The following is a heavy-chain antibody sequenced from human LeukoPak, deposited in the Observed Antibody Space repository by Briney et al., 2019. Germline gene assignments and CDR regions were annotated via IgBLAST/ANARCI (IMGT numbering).Heavy chain of an antibody. CDR3: ASLGRGGYEHPGFDY. CDR1: GYTFTSYG. V-gene: IGHV1-18*01. J-gene: IGHJ4*02. CDR2: ISAYNGNT. Sequence: ASVKVSCKASGYTFTSYGISWVRQAPGQGLEWMGWISAYNGNTNYAQKLQGRVTMTTDTSTSTAYMELRSLRSDDTAVYYCASLGRGGYEHPGFDYWGQGTLVTVSS. D-gene: IGHD5-12*01.